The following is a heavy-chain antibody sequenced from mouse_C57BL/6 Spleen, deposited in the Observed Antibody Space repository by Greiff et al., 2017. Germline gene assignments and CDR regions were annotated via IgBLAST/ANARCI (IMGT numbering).Heavy chain of an antibody. CDR2: IHPNSGST. CDR3: ASEGYPYAMDY. Sequence: VQLQQPGAELVKPGASVKLSCKASGYTFTSYWMHWVKQRPGQGLEWIGLIHPNSGSTNYNEKFKSKATLTVDKSSSTAYMQLSSLTSEDSAAYYCASEGYPYAMDYWGQGTSVTVSS. D-gene: IGHD3-1*01. J-gene: IGHJ4*01. CDR1: GYTFTSYW. V-gene: IGHV1-64*01.